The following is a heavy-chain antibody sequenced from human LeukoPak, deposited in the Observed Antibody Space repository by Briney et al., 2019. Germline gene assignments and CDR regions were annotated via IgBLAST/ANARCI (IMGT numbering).Heavy chain of an antibody. CDR1: GFTFSSYA. D-gene: IGHD6-19*01. CDR2: ISGSGRSGT. CDR3: ARRGGRSGSDY. V-gene: IGHV3-23*01. Sequence: PGGSLRLSCAASGFTFSSYAMTWVRQAPGKGLEWVSVISGSGRSGTNYADSVKGRFTISRDNAKNSLYLQMNSLRAEDTAVYYCARRGGRSGSDYWGQGTLVTVSS. J-gene: IGHJ4*02.